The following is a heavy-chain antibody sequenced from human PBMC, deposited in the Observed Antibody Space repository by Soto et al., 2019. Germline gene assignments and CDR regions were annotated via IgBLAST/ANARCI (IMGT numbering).Heavy chain of an antibody. J-gene: IGHJ5*02. CDR2: IYYSGST. V-gene: IGHV4-59*08. D-gene: IGHD6-13*01. CDR1: GGSISSYY. CDR3: ARRYSSSWQGWFDP. Sequence: PSETLSLTCTVSGGSISSYYWSWIRQPPGKGLEWIGYIYYSGSTNYNPSLKSRVTISVDTSKNQFSLKLSSVTAADTAVYYCARRYSSSWQGWFDPWGQGTLVTVSS.